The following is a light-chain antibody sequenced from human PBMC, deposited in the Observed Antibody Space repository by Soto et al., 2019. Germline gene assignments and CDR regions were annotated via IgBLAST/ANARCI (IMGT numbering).Light chain of an antibody. CDR2: DAS. CDR1: QSVSSY. Sequence: EIVLTQSPATLSLSPGERATLSCRPSQSVSSYLAWYQQKPGQAPRLLIYDASNRATGIPARFSGSGSGTGFTLTISSLEPEDFAVYYCQQRSNWPLTFGGGTKV. CDR3: QQRSNWPLT. J-gene: IGKJ4*01. V-gene: IGKV3-11*01.